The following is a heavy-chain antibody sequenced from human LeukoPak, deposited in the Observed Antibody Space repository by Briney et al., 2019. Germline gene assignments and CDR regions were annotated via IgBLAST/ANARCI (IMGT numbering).Heavy chain of an antibody. D-gene: IGHD1-1*01. Sequence: GRSLRPSCAASGFTFSSFDMHWVRQPTRQGLEWVSTIGTASDTYYPGSVEGRFTLSRDNAKNSLYLQMNSLTAGDTAVYYCARGPPRGKYYYMDVWGKGTTVTVSS. CDR1: GFTFSSFD. CDR3: ARGPPRGKYYYMDV. V-gene: IGHV3-13*01. J-gene: IGHJ6*03. CDR2: IGTASDT.